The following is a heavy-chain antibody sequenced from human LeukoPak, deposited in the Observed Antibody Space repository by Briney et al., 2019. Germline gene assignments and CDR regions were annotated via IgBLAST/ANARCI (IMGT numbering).Heavy chain of an antibody. CDR2: IDPNSGGT. V-gene: IGHV1-2*02. CDR1: GYTFTDYY. D-gene: IGHD6-13*01. CDR3: ARSESGTAAADFDY. J-gene: IGHJ4*02. Sequence: GASVKVSCKASGYTFTDYYIHWVRQAPGQGLEWMGWIDPNSGGTNYAQKFQGRGTMTRDTSINTGYMELSRLKSDDTAVYYCARSESGTAAADFDYWGQGTLVTVSS.